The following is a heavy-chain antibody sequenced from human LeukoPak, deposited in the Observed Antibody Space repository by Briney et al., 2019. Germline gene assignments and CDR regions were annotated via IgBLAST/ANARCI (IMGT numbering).Heavy chain of an antibody. CDR1: GYTFTSYY. V-gene: IGHV1-46*01. CDR3: ARRGVVVPAAIAPVGEYYYYYYMDV. J-gene: IGHJ6*03. CDR2: INPSGGST. Sequence: ASVKVSRKASGYTFTSYYMHWVRQAPGQGLEWMGIINPSGGSTSYAQKFQGRVTMTRDMSTSTVYMELSSLRSEDTAVYYCARRGVVVPAAIAPVGEYYYYYYMDVWGKGTTVTVSS. D-gene: IGHD2-2*01.